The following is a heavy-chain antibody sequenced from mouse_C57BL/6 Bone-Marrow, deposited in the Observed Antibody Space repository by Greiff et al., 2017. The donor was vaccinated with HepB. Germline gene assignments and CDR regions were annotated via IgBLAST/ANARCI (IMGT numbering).Heavy chain of an antibody. Sequence: VQLQQSGAELARPGASVKMSCKASGYTFTSYTMHWVKQRPGQGLEWIGYINPSSGYTKYNQKFKDKATLTADKSSSTAYMQLSSLTSGDSAVYYCARIYDYAVDYWGQGTTLTVPS. CDR3: ARIYDYAVDY. J-gene: IGHJ2*01. D-gene: IGHD2-4*01. V-gene: IGHV1-4*01. CDR1: GYTFTSYT. CDR2: INPSSGYT.